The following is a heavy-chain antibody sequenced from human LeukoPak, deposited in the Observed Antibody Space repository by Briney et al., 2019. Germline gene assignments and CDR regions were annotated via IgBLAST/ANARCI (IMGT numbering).Heavy chain of an antibody. J-gene: IGHJ4*02. Sequence: SETLSLTCTVSGGSISSSSYYWGWIRQPPGKGLEWIGSIYYSGSTYYNPSLKSPVTISVDTSKNQFSLKLSSVTAADTAVYYCAREGLRYFDWLRTGGLCDYWGQGTLVTVSS. CDR1: GGSISSSSYY. D-gene: IGHD3-9*01. CDR3: AREGLRYFDWLRTGGLCDY. CDR2: IYYSGST. V-gene: IGHV4-39*07.